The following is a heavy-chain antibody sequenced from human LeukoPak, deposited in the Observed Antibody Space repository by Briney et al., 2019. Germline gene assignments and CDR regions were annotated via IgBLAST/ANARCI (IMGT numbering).Heavy chain of an antibody. CDR1: GGSISTTGYY. J-gene: IGHJ4*02. Sequence: PSETLSLTCTVSGGSISTTGYYWAWIRQPPGKGLEWIASIYYSGSTNYNPSLKSRVTISVDTSKNQFSLKLSSVTAADRAVYYCARGLQSGAKGARDFDYWGQGTLVTVSS. CDR2: IYYSGST. V-gene: IGHV4-39*07. D-gene: IGHD3-10*01. CDR3: ARGLQSGAKGARDFDY.